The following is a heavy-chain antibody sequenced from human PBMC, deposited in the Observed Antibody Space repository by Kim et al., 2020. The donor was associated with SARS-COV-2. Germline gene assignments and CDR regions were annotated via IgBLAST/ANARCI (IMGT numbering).Heavy chain of an antibody. CDR3: AKQLYFYDSSGHSDAFDI. V-gene: IGHV3-30*18. D-gene: IGHD3-22*01. CDR2: ISKDGSEK. CDR1: GFPLRTYD. J-gene: IGHJ3*02. Sequence: GGSLRHSCAASGFPLRTYDMHWVRQAPGKGLEWVAVISKDGSEKYYADSVKGRFTVSRDNSKNTLFLQMNSLRPEDTAVYFCAKQLYFYDSSGHSDAFDIWGQGTRVIVSS.